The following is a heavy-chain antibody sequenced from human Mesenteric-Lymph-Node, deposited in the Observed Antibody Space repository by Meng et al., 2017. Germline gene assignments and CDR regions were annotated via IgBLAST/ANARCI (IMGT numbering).Heavy chain of an antibody. CDR2: INAGNGNT. V-gene: IGHV1-3*01. D-gene: IGHD6-19*01. CDR1: GYTLTTYA. J-gene: IGHJ5*02. Sequence: QVHLLQSGAEVKKLGASVKVSCKASGYTLTTYAIHWVRQAPGQRLEWMGWINAGNGNTRYSQKFQGRVSITRDTSASTAYMELSSLRSEDTAVYYCARCIAVAGNWFDPWGQGTLVTVSS. CDR3: ARCIAVAGNWFDP.